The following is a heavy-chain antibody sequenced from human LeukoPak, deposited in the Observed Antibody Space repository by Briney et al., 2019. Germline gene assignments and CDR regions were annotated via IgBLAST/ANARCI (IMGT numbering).Heavy chain of an antibody. CDR3: TTEYDFWSGYYTWFDY. CDR1: GFTFSNAW. Sequence: GGSLRLSCAASGFTFSNAWMNWVRQAPGKGLGWVGRIKSKTDGGTTDYAAPVKGRFTISRDDSKNTLYLQMNSLKTEDTAVYYCTTEYDFWSGYYTWFDYWGQGTLVTVSS. CDR2: IKSKTDGGTT. J-gene: IGHJ4*02. V-gene: IGHV3-15*07. D-gene: IGHD3-3*01.